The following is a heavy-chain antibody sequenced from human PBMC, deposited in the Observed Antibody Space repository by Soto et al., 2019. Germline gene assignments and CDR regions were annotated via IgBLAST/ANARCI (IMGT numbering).Heavy chain of an antibody. D-gene: IGHD3-10*01. CDR2: ISSDGSNK. V-gene: IGHV3-30-3*01. CDR3: ARGSEESYPGSRIFDL. CDR1: GFTFSSST. Sequence: QVQLVESGGGVVQPGRSLRLSCAASGFTFSSSTMHWVRQAPGKGLEWVAVISSDGSNKYYPDSVKGRFTISRDNSKNTLYLLMSRLRDEDSARYFCARGSEESYPGSRIFDLWGRGTLVTVSS. J-gene: IGHJ4*02.